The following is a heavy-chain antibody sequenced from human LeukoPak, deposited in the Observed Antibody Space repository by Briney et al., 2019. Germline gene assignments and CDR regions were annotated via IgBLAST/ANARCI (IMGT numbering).Heavy chain of an antibody. D-gene: IGHD6-19*01. V-gene: IGHV3-23*01. CDR2: ISGSGGST. Sequence: PGGSRRLSCAASGFTFTNYAMTWVRQAPGKGLEWVSAISGSGGSTYYADSVKGRFSISRDNSKNTLYLQMNSLRVEDTAVYYCAKEAYIAVAGIIDYWGQGALVTVSS. J-gene: IGHJ4*02. CDR1: GFTFTNYA. CDR3: AKEAYIAVAGIIDY.